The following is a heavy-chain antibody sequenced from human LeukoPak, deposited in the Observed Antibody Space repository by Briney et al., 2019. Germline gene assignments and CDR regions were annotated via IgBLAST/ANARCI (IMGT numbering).Heavy chain of an antibody. J-gene: IGHJ1*01. Sequence: ASVKVSCKASGYTFTSYDINWVRQAPGQGLEWMGWINPNSGDTNYAQKFQGRVNMTRDTSISTAYMGLSSLRSDDTAVYYCARGPHRGSGTCSHFQHWGQGTLVTVSS. CDR3: ARGPHRGSGTCSHFQH. CDR1: GYTFTSYD. D-gene: IGHD3-16*01. V-gene: IGHV1-2*02. CDR2: INPNSGDT.